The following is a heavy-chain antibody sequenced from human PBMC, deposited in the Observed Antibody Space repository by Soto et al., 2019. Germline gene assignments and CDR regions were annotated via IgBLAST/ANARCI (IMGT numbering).Heavy chain of an antibody. CDR1: GFTFSSYA. CDR2: ISGSGGST. CDR3: AKDIGPVYSSGWSDY. V-gene: IGHV3-23*01. D-gene: IGHD6-19*01. Sequence: GGALRLSCAASGFTFSSYAMSWVRQAPGKGLEWVSAISGSGGSTYYADSVKGRFTISRDNSKNTLYLQMNSLRAEDTAVYYCAKDIGPVYSSGWSDYWGQGTLVTVSS. J-gene: IGHJ4*02.